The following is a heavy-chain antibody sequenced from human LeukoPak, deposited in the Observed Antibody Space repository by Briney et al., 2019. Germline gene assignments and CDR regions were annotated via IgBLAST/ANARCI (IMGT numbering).Heavy chain of an antibody. CDR2: IYHDGRT. V-gene: IGHV4-38-2*02. D-gene: IGHD2/OR15-2a*01. CDR1: GYSISSGYF. Sequence: PSETLSLTCIVSGYSISSGYFWDWIRQPPGKGLEWIGTIYHDGRTHYNPSLRSRVTISVDTSKNQFSLKLSSVTAADTAVYYCARDSNAFDIWGQGTMVTVSS. J-gene: IGHJ3*02. CDR3: ARDSNAFDI.